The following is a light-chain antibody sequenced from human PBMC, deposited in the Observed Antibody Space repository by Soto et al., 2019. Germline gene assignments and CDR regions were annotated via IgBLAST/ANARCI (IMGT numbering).Light chain of an antibody. Sequence: QSVLTQPPSVSGAPGQRVTISCTGSSSNIGAGYDVHWYQQLPGTAPKLLIYGNTNRPSRVPDRFSGSKSGTSASLAITGLQAEDEADSYCQSYDSRLTGHVVFGGGTKVTVL. V-gene: IGLV1-40*01. J-gene: IGLJ2*01. CDR3: QSYDSRLTGHVV. CDR2: GNT. CDR1: SSNIGAGYD.